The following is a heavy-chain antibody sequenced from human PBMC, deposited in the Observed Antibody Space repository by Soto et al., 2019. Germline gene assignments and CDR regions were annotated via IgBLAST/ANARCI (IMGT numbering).Heavy chain of an antibody. CDR3: ARSRRGCSSTSCYGYYYYGMDV. D-gene: IGHD2-2*01. CDR2: IIPIFGTA. CDR1: GGTFSSYA. J-gene: IGHJ6*02. V-gene: IGHV1-69*06. Sequence: QVPLVQSGAEVKKPGSSVKVSCKASGGTFSSYAISWVRQAPGQGLEWMGGIIPIFGTANYAQKFQGRVTITADKSTSTAYMELSSLRSEDTAVYYCARSRRGCSSTSCYGYYYYGMDVWGQGTTVTVSS.